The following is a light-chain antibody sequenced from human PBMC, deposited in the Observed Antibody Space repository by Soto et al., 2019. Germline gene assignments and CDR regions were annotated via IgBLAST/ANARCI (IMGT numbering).Light chain of an antibody. Sequence: SYELTQPPSVSVAPGRTATITCGGNNIGSKSLHWYHQKPGQAPVLVVYDDDDRPSGIPERISGSNSGTTATLTISRVEAGDEADYYCQVWDSSSDHDVFGTGTKVTVL. V-gene: IGLV3-21*02. CDR2: DDD. CDR1: NIGSKS. CDR3: QVWDSSSDHDV. J-gene: IGLJ1*01.